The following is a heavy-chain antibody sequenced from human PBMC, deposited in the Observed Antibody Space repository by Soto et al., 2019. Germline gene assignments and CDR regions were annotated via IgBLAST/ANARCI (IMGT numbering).Heavy chain of an antibody. D-gene: IGHD3-22*01. V-gene: IGHV1-3*01. CDR2: INAGNGNT. Sequence: GASVKVSCKASGYTFTSYAMHWVRQAPGERIEWMGWINAGNGNTKYSQKFQGRVTITRDTSTSTAYMELRSLRSDDTAVYYCARNSVNYYDSSGQIYWFDPWGQGTLVTVSS. J-gene: IGHJ5*02. CDR3: ARNSVNYYDSSGQIYWFDP. CDR1: GYTFTSYA.